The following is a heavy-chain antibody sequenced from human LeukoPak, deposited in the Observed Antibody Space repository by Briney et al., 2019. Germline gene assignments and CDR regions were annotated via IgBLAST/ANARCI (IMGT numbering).Heavy chain of an antibody. J-gene: IGHJ4*02. CDR3: AKAVVVITTTPLDY. D-gene: IGHD3-22*01. Sequence: GGSLRLSCAASGFTFSSHAMSWVRQAPGKGLEWVSAISGSGGSTYYADSVKGRFTISRDNSKNTLYLQMNSLRAEDTAVYYCAKAVVVITTTPLDYWGQGTLVTVSS. CDR2: ISGSGGST. V-gene: IGHV3-23*01. CDR1: GFTFSSHA.